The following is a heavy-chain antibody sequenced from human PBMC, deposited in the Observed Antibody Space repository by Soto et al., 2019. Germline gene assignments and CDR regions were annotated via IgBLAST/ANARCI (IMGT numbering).Heavy chain of an antibody. D-gene: IGHD3-3*01. V-gene: IGHV4-34*01. CDR2: INYSGST. CDR3: ASLSYYDFWSGYFTWYGMDV. CDR1: GGSFSTYF. J-gene: IGHJ6*02. Sequence: SETLSLTCAVYGGSFSTYFWSWLRQLPGKGLEWIGEINYSGSTYYNPPLKSRVTISVDTSKNQFSLKLSSVTAADTAVYYCASLSYYDFWSGYFTWYGMDVWGQGTTVTVYS.